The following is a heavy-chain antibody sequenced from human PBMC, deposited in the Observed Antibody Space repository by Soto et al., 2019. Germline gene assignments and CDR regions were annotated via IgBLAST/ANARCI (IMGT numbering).Heavy chain of an antibody. V-gene: IGHV1-18*01. J-gene: IGHJ5*02. CDR3: AIHHGPTTSENWFDP. CDR1: GYTFFTYD. D-gene: IGHD5-12*01. CDR2: ISTYSGDT. Sequence: QVHLVQSGVEVKTPGASVKVSCQASGYTFFTYDISWVRQAPGQGLEWMGGISTYSGDTKYAQKFQGRVTMTTDTSTTTAYLELRSLRSDDTAVYYCAIHHGPTTSENWFDPWGQGTLVNVSS.